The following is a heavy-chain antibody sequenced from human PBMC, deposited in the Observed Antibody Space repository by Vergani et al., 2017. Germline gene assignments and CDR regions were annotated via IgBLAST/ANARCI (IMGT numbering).Heavy chain of an antibody. V-gene: IGHV4-34*01. D-gene: IGHD6-13*01. J-gene: IGHJ5*02. CDR2: INHSGST. CDR1: GGSFSGYY. Sequence: QVQLQQWGAGLLKPSETLSLTCAVYGGSFSGYYWSWIRQPPGKGLEWIGEINHSGSTNYNPSLKSRVTISVDTSKNQFSLKLSSVTAADTAVYYCARVPRVAAAANWFDPWGQGTLVTVSS. CDR3: ARVPRVAAAANWFDP.